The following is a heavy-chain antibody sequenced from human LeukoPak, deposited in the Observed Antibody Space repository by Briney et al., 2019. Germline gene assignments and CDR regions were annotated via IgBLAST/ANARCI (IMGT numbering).Heavy chain of an antibody. CDR3: ARDQGSDWSLPFDY. CDR1: GFTFSYYS. J-gene: IGHJ4*02. Sequence: GGSLTLSCAASGFTFSYYSMNWVRQAPGKGLEWVSSISSGSSYIYYADSVKGRSTISRDNAKNSLYLQMNSLRAEDTAVYYCARDQGSDWSLPFDYWGQGTLVTVSS. D-gene: IGHD6-19*01. V-gene: IGHV3-21*01. CDR2: ISSGSSYI.